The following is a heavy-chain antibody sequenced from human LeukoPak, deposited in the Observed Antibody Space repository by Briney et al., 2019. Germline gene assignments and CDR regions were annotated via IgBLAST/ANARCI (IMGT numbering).Heavy chain of an antibody. CDR1: GYRFSTSW. CDR3: ARLTTGYGKIDY. V-gene: IGHV5-51*01. CDR2: IYPDDSNI. Sequence: GESLKISCKGSGYRFSTSWIGWVRQLPGKGLEWMVMIYPDDSNIRYGPSFQGQVTISADKSISIAYLHWNSLKASDTAMYYCARLTTGYGKIDYWGQGTLVTVSS. J-gene: IGHJ4*02. D-gene: IGHD2-2*03.